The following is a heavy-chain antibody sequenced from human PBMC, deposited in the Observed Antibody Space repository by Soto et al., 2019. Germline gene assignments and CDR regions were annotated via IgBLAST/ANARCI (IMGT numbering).Heavy chain of an antibody. CDR2: IIPIPGTA. Sequence: QVQLVQSGAEVKKPGSSVKVSCKASGGTFSSYAISWVRQAPGQGLEWMGGIIPIPGTANYAQKYQGRVTITAYESTSTAYMELSSLRSEDTAVYYCARSQGSSTSLEIYYYYYYGMDVWGQGTKFTVYS. J-gene: IGHJ6*02. V-gene: IGHV1-69*01. CDR1: GGTFSSYA. D-gene: IGHD2-2*01. CDR3: ARSQGSSTSLEIYYYYYYGMDV.